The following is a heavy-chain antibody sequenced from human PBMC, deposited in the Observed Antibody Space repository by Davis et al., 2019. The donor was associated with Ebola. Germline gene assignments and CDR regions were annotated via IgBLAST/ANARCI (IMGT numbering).Heavy chain of an antibody. D-gene: IGHD3-3*01. CDR2: IGYDGSNK. CDR1: GFTFTTYG. V-gene: IGHV3-33*01. CDR3: ARDLYYNSLDH. Sequence: GESLMISCAASGFTFTTYGVHWVRQAPGKGLEWVTLIGYDGSNKQYVDSVKDRFTISRDDSKSTVYLQMNSLRAEDTAMYYCARDLYYNSLDHWGQGTLLIVSS. J-gene: IGHJ4*02.